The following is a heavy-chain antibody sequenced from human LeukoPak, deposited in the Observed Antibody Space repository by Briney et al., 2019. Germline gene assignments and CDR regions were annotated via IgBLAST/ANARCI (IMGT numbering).Heavy chain of an antibody. J-gene: IGHJ3*02. CDR2: IYTSGST. Sequence: SETLSLTCTVSGGSISSYYWSWIRQPAGKGLDWIGRIYTSGSTNYNPSLKSRVTISVDKSKNQFSLKLSSVTAADTAVYYCARERVGATDHDAFDIWGQGTMVTVSS. V-gene: IGHV4-4*07. D-gene: IGHD1-26*01. CDR3: ARERVGATDHDAFDI. CDR1: GGSISSYY.